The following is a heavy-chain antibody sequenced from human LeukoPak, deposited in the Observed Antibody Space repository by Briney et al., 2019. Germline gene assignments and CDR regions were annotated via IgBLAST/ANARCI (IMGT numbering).Heavy chain of an antibody. D-gene: IGHD2-21*02. J-gene: IGHJ4*02. CDR1: GFSVSNYG. Sequence: GGSLRLSCAASGFSVSNYGVNWVRQAPGKGLEWVSCISNTYSAIYYADSVKGRFTVSRDNAKNSVYLQMNSLTVEDTAVYYCARDPTSDRFQYFDFWGQGALVTVYS. V-gene: IGHV3-21*06. CDR2: ISNTYSAI. CDR3: ARDPTSDRFQYFDF.